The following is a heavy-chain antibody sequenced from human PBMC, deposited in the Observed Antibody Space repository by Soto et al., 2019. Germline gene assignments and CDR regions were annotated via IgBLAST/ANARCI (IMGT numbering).Heavy chain of an antibody. CDR2: IYSSGST. J-gene: IGHJ4*02. CDR3: AIGGSYYPPYFDY. CDR1: GGSVSSGSYY. D-gene: IGHD1-26*01. Sequence: SETLSLTCTVSGGSVSSGSYYWSWIRQPPGKGLEWIGYIYSSGSTNYNPSLKSRVTISVDTSKNQFSLKLSSVTAADTAVYYCAIGGSYYPPYFDYWGQGTLVTV. V-gene: IGHV4-61*01.